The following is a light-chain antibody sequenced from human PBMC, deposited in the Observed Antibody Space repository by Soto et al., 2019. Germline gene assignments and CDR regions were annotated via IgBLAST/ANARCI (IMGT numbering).Light chain of an antibody. V-gene: IGLV2-11*01. CDR2: DVN. Sequence: QSVLTQPRSVSGSPGQSVTISCTGTSSDVGAYNYVSWYQQHPGKAPKLKIYDVNKRPSGVPDRFSGSKSGNTASLTISGLQAEDEADYYCCAYADSYTWVFGGGTKLTVL. J-gene: IGLJ3*02. CDR1: SSDVGAYNY. CDR3: CAYADSYTWV.